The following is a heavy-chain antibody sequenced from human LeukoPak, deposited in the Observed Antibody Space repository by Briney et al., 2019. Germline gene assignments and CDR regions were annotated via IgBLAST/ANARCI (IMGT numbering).Heavy chain of an antibody. J-gene: IGHJ6*03. CDR2: IYTSGST. CDR1: GGSISSGSYY. V-gene: IGHV4-61*02. CDR3: ARVLQLRFLEWLPTHMDV. D-gene: IGHD3-3*01. Sequence: SETLSLTCTVSGGSISSGSYYWSWIRQPAGKGLEWIGRIYTSGSTNYNPSLKSRVTISVDTSKNQFSLKLSSVTAADTAVYYCARVLQLRFLEWLPTHMDVWGKGTTVTVSS.